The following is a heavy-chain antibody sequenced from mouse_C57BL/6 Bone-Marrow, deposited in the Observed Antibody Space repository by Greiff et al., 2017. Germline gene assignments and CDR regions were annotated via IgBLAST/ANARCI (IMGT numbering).Heavy chain of an antibody. CDR2: IYPGSGST. V-gene: IGHV1-55*01. D-gene: IGHD1-1*01. CDR3: ARGDYYGSSRDYAMDY. Sequence: QVQLQQPGAELMKPGASVKMSCKASGYTFTSYWITWVKQRPGQGLEWIGDIYPGSGSTNYNEKFKSKATLTVDTSSSTAYMQLSSLTSEDSAVYYCARGDYYGSSRDYAMDYWGQGTSVTVSS. J-gene: IGHJ4*01. CDR1: GYTFTSYW.